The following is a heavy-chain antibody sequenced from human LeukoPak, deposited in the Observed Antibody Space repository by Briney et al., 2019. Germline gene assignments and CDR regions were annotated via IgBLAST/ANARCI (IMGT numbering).Heavy chain of an antibody. J-gene: IGHJ4*02. CDR1: GYTLTELS. D-gene: IGHD1-26*01. V-gene: IGHV1-24*01. CDR3: VLASVLWSYYGLFDY. Sequence: ASVKVSCKVSGYTLTELSMHWVRQAPGKGLEWMGGFDPEDGETIYAQKFQGRVTMTEDTSTGTAYMELSSLRSEDTAVYYCVLASVLWSYYGLFDYWGQGTLDTVSS. CDR2: FDPEDGET.